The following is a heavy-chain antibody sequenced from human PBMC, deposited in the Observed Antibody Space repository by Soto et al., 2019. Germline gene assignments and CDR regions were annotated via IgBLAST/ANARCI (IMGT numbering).Heavy chain of an antibody. CDR2: IDYSGST. CDR1: GGSISGYY. J-gene: IGHJ6*03. Sequence: SETLSLTCTVSGGSISGYYWSWIRQPPGKGLEWIGYIDYSGSTNHNPSLKSRVTISVDTSKNQFSLKLSTVTAADTAVYYCARGLSGTTVFRGYYCMDVWGKGTTVTVSS. V-gene: IGHV4-59*01. CDR3: ARGLSGTTVFRGYYCMDV. D-gene: IGHD1-1*01.